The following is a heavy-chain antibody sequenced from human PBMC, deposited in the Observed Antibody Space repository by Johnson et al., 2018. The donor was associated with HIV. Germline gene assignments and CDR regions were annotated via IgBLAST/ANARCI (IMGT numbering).Heavy chain of an antibody. D-gene: IGHD5-24*01. Sequence: VLLVESGGGVVRPGGSLRLSCAASGFTVSSNYMNWVRQAPGKGLEWVSVIYSGGTTYHADSVKGRFIISRDNSKSTLYLQMNNLRAGDTAVYFCARESRDGPNLRAFDIWGQGTTVIVSS. CDR3: ARESRDGPNLRAFDI. V-gene: IGHV3-66*01. CDR2: IYSGGTT. CDR1: GFTVSSNY. J-gene: IGHJ3*02.